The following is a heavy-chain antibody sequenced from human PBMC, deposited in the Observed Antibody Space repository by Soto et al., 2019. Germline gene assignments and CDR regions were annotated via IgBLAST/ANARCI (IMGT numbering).Heavy chain of an antibody. J-gene: IGHJ5*02. Sequence: QVQLVQSGAEVKKPGASVKVSCKASGYSFSDYDINWVRQATGQGPEWMGWMNPNSGNTGYAQKFQGRVTMTRNTSINTAYMELSSLGSEDTAVYYCARDNRYNWNDEGWFDPXXXXXXXXVSS. CDR1: GYSFSDYD. V-gene: IGHV1-8*01. CDR2: MNPNSGNT. D-gene: IGHD1-20*01. CDR3: ARDNRYNWNDEGWFDP.